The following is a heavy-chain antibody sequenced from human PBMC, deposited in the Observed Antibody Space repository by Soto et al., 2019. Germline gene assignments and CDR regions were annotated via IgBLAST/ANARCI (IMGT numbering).Heavy chain of an antibody. D-gene: IGHD3-22*01. CDR1: GFSLSTTGMC. J-gene: IGHJ4*02. CDR3: AHSLYYYDSSGYYGY. Sequence: SGPTLVNPTQTLTLTCTFSGFSLSTTGMCVTWIRQPPGKALEWLALIYWDADKYYSTSLKTRLTITKDTSKNQVVLTITNMDPVYTATYYCAHSLYYYDSSGYYGYWGQGTLVTVSS. CDR2: IYWDADK. V-gene: IGHV2-70*12.